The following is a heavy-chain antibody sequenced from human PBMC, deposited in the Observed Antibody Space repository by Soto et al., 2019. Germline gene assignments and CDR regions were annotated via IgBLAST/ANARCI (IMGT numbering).Heavy chain of an antibody. D-gene: IGHD3-10*01. CDR1: GGTFSSYT. V-gene: IGHV1-69*02. CDR3: ARYGSGSYYSGDLGMDV. J-gene: IGHJ6*02. CDR2: IIPILGIA. Sequence: QVQLVQSGAEVKKPGSSVKVSCKASGGTFSSYTISWVRQAPGQGLEWMGRIIPILGIANYAQKFQGRVTITADKCTSTAYMELSSLRSEDTAVYYCARYGSGSYYSGDLGMDVWGQGTTVTVSS.